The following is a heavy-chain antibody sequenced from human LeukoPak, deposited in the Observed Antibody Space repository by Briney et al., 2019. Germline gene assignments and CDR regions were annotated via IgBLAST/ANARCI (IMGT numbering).Heavy chain of an antibody. CDR3: ARDLGSMRYYYGSGSYQAFDI. J-gene: IGHJ3*02. CDR2: ISGSGGST. D-gene: IGHD3-10*01. V-gene: IGHV3-23*01. CDR1: GFTFSSYA. Sequence: PGGSLRLSCAASGFTFSSYAMSWVRQAPGKGLEWVSAISGSGGSTYYADSVKGRFTISRDNSKNTLYLQMNSLRAEDTAVYYCARDLGSMRYYYGSGSYQAFDIWGQGTMVTVSS.